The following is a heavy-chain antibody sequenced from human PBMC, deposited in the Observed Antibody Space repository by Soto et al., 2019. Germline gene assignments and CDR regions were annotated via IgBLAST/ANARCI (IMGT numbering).Heavy chain of an antibody. CDR3: ARDTTQLGPYY. V-gene: IGHV3-74*01. D-gene: IGHD2-2*01. CDR1: GFTFSSYW. Sequence: GESLKISCAASGFTFSSYWMHWVRQAPGKGLVWDSRINSDGSSTSYADSVKGRFTISRDNAKNTLYLQMNSLRAEDTAVYYCARDTTQLGPYYWGQGTLVTVSS. J-gene: IGHJ4*02. CDR2: INSDGSST.